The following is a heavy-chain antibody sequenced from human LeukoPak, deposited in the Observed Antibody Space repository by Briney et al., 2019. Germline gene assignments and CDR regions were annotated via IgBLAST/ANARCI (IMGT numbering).Heavy chain of an antibody. V-gene: IGHV3-23*01. CDR2: ISGSGGTT. J-gene: IGHJ4*02. CDR3: AKDTSGSYFTGDY. D-gene: IGHD3-22*01. Sequence: GGSLRLSCAGSGFTFSSYAMSWARQAPGKGLEWVSAISGSGGTTYYADSVKGRFTISRDNSKNTLYLQMNSLRAEDTAVYYCAKDTSGSYFTGDYWGQGTLVTVSS. CDR1: GFTFSSYA.